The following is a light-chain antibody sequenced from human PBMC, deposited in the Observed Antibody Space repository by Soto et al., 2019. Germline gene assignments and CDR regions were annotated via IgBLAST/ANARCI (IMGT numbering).Light chain of an antibody. V-gene: IGKV3-15*01. CDR1: QSVNSY. CDR2: GAS. CDR3: QQYTNWPSWT. Sequence: EKVMTQSPATLSMSPGERATLSSRASQSVNSYLAWYQQKPGQAPRLLIYGASTRATGIPARFSGSGSGTEFTLTISSLQSEGFAVYYCQQYTNWPSWTFGQGTKVEIK. J-gene: IGKJ1*01.